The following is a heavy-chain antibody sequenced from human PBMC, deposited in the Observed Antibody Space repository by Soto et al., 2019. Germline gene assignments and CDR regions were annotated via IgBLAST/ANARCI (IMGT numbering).Heavy chain of an antibody. V-gene: IGHV3-15*07. CDR1: GFTFSNAW. D-gene: IGHD3-10*01. CDR3: TTVWFGELLYFDY. Sequence: EVQLVESGGGLVKPGGSLRLSCAASGFTFSNAWVNWVRQAPGKGLEWVGRIKSKTDGGTTDYAAPVKGRFTISIDDSKNTLYLQMNSLKTEDTAVYYCTTVWFGELLYFDYWGQGTLVTVSS. J-gene: IGHJ4*02. CDR2: IKSKTDGGTT.